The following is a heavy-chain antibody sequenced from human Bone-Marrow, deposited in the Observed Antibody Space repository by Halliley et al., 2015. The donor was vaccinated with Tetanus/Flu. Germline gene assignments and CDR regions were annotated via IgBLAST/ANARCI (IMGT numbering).Heavy chain of an antibody. CDR3: ARDPTNDN. CDR1: GLTLSSYW. CDR2: IKKDGSVT. V-gene: IGHV3-7*03. Sequence: SLRLSCTASGLTLSSYWMNWVRLVPGKGLEWVAIIKKDGSVTHYKESVEGRFTISRDNAENSVHLHMSSLRAEDTAIYYCARDPTNDNWGQGTLVTVSS. J-gene: IGHJ4*02.